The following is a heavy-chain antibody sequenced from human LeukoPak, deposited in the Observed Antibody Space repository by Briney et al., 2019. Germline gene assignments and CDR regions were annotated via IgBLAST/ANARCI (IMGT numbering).Heavy chain of an antibody. J-gene: IGHJ6*02. CDR1: GFTVSSNY. D-gene: IGHD3-3*01. CDR3: AKSGMEWLLPDYYYGMDV. Sequence: PGGSLRLSCAASGFTVSSNYMSWVRQAPGKGLEWVSVIYSGGSTYYADSVKGRFTISRDNSKNTLYLQMNSLRAEDTAVYYCAKSGMEWLLPDYYYGMDVWGQGTTVTVSS. V-gene: IGHV3-66*01. CDR2: IYSGGST.